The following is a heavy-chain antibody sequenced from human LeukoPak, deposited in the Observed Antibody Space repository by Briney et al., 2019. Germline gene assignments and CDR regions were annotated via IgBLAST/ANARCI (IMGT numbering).Heavy chain of an antibody. Sequence: SETLSLTCAVSGGSISSTKWWSWVRQPPGKGLEWIGEIYHSGSTNYNPSLKSRVTISVDKSENQFSLNLTSVTAADTAVYYCAREHISGASPMDVWGQGTTVTVSS. CDR3: AREHISGASPMDV. CDR1: GGSISSTKW. D-gene: IGHD6-19*01. J-gene: IGHJ6*02. V-gene: IGHV4-4*02. CDR2: IYHSGST.